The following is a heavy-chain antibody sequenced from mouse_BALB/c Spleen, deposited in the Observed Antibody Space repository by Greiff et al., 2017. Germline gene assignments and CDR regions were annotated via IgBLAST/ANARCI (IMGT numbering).Heavy chain of an antibody. V-gene: IGHV14-4*02. CDR2: IDPENGDT. J-gene: IGHJ2*01. CDR3: NPNWDEGPSDY. D-gene: IGHD4-1*01. CDR1: GFNIKDYY. Sequence: EVQLQQSGADLVRSGASVKLSCTASGFNIKDYYMHWVKQRPEQGLEWIGWIDPENGDTEYAPKFQGKATMTADTSSNTAYLQLSSLTSEDTAVYYCNPNWDEGPSDYWGQGTTLTVSS.